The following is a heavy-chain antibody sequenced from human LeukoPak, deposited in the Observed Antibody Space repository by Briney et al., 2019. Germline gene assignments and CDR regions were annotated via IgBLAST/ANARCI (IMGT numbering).Heavy chain of an antibody. V-gene: IGHV3-13*01. J-gene: IGHJ6*02. CDR2: IGTAGDT. D-gene: IGHD3-10*01. CDR3: ARGGVADYYYYGMDV. CDR1: GFTFSSYD. Sequence: GRSLRLSCAASGFTFSSYDMHWVRQATGKGLEWVSAIGTAGDTYYPGSVKGRFTISRENAKNSLYLQMNSLRAGDTAVYYCARGGVADYYYYGMDVWGQGTTVTVSS.